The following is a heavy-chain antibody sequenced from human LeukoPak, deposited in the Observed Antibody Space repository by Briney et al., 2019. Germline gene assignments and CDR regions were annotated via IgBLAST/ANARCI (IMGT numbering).Heavy chain of an antibody. CDR1: GGSISSYY. Sequence: SETLSLTCTVSGGSISSYYWSWIRQPPGKGLEWIGYIYYSGSTNYNPSLKSRVTISVDTSKNQFSLKPSSVTAADTAVYYCARTLMVRGVTSWFDPWGHGTLVTVSS. J-gene: IGHJ5*02. D-gene: IGHD3-10*01. CDR2: IYYSGST. CDR3: ARTLMVRGVTSWFDP. V-gene: IGHV4-59*01.